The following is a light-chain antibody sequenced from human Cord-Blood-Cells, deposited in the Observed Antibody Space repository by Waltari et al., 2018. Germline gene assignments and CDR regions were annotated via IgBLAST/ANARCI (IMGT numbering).Light chain of an antibody. J-gene: IGKJ5*01. CDR2: AAS. CDR1: QCISSY. V-gene: IGKV1-9*01. Sequence: DIQLTQSPSFLSVSAGDRVTITCRASQCISSYLAWYQQKPGKAPKLLIYAASSLQSGVPSRFSGSGSGTEFTLTISSLQPEDFATYYCQQLNSYQITFGQGTRLEIK. CDR3: QQLNSYQIT.